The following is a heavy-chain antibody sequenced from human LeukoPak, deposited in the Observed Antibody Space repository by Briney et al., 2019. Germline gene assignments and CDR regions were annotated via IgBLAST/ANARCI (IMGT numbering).Heavy chain of an antibody. V-gene: IGHV3-48*04. CDR3: ARVQEGYSGYEMALDY. D-gene: IGHD5-12*01. CDR1: GFTFSSYS. J-gene: IGHJ4*02. CDR2: ISSSSLNI. Sequence: GGSLRLSCVASGFTFSSYSMNWVRQAPGKGLEWVSYISSSSLNIFYADSVKGRFTISRDNAKNSLYLQMNSLRVEDTAVYYCARVQEGYSGYEMALDYWGQGTLVTVSS.